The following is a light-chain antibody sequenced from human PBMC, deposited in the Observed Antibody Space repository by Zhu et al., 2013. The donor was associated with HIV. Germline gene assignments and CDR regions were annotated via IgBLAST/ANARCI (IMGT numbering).Light chain of an antibody. J-gene: IGLJ3*02. CDR3: GTWDTSLSTWV. V-gene: IGLV1-51*01. CDR2: DND. Sequence: QSVLTQPPSMSAAPGQKINISCSGSASNIGNNFVSWYQLVPGSVPTLIIFDNDRRPSTIPDRFSGSRSGTSATLGIARLRTADEADYYCGTWDTSLSTWVFGGGTTVTVL. CDR1: ASNIGNNF.